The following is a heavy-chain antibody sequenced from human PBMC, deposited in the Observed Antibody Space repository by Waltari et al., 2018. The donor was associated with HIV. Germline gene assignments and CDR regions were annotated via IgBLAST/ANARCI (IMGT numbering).Heavy chain of an antibody. CDR2: IYSGVGI. J-gene: IGHJ4*02. D-gene: IGHD3-3*01. V-gene: IGHV3-66*01. Sequence: DVKLVESGGGLVQPGKSLRLSCSDSGFAVRSNYVSWVRQAPGKGRVWVSVIYSGVGIDCADSGRGRFSVSRDTFNDVVYLQRNSRGVEDTAVYYCARDRGGNFWSAHKPAFLDYWGQGTLVSVSS. CDR1: GFAVRSNY. CDR3: ARDRGGNFWSAHKPAFLDY.